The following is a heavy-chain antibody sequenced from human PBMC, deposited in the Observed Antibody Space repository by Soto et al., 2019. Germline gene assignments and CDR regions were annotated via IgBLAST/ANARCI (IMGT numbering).Heavy chain of an antibody. D-gene: IGHD3-3*01. V-gene: IGHV3-74*01. Sequence: GGSLRLSCAASGFSVSNYWMNWVRQAPGKGLVWVSHIKSDGTTSYADSVEGRFTVSRDDAKNTFYLQMNGLRAEDTAVYYCAKDRGEEGLKFLEWFGGMDVWGHGTTVTVS. CDR1: GFSVSNYW. J-gene: IGHJ6*01. CDR2: IKSDGTT. CDR3: AKDRGEEGLKFLEWFGGMDV.